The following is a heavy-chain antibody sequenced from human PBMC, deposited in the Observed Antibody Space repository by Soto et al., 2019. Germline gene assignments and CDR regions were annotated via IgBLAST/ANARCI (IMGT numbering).Heavy chain of an antibody. CDR2: ISHSGST. CDR3: VRALAAVQE. V-gene: IGHV4-34*01. CDR1: GGSFSGYY. D-gene: IGHD6-13*01. Sequence: SETLSLTCAVYGGSFSGYYCSWVRQPPGKGLEWIGEISHSGSTNYNRSLESRVTISVDTSKNQLFLKVSSLTTADTAVYYCVRALAAVQEWGQGTPVTVSS. J-gene: IGHJ4*02.